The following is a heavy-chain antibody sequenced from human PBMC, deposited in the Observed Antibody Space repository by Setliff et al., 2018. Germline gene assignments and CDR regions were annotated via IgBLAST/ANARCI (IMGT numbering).Heavy chain of an antibody. CDR1: GFSLSNVGMG. CDR3: ARDHSGWYGGAFDI. Sequence: SGPTLVNPTETLTLTCTVSGFSLSNVGMGVTWIRQPPGKALEWLAHIFSNDQKSYNSSLKSRVTISKDTSKSQVVLTMTNMDPVDTATYLCARDHSGWYGGAFDIWGPGTMVTVSS. J-gene: IGHJ3*02. V-gene: IGHV2-26*01. CDR2: IFSNDQK. D-gene: IGHD6-19*01.